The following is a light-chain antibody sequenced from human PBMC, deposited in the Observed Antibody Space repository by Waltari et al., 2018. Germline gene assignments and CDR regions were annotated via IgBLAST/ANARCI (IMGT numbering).Light chain of an antibody. CDR2: AAS. J-gene: IGKJ4*01. CDR3: QKYNSAPF. Sequence: DIQMTQSPSSLSSSVGDRVTITCRASQGISNYLAWYQQKPGKVPKLLIYAASTLQSGVPSRFSGSGSGTDFTLTISSLQPEDVATYYCQKYNSAPFFGGGTKVEIK. V-gene: IGKV1-27*01. CDR1: QGISNY.